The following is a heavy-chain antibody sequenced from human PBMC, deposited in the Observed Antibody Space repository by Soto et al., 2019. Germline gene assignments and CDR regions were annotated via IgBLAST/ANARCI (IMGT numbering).Heavy chain of an antibody. CDR2: SYYSGST. J-gene: IGHJ5*02. Sequence: SETLALTSIVSGGSISSSSYYWGWIRQPPGKGLEWIGSSYYSGSTYYNPSLKSRVTISVDTSKNQFSLKLSSVTAADTAVYYCARQVPAAIRLGWFDPWGQGTLVTASS. CDR3: ARQVPAAIRLGWFDP. D-gene: IGHD2-2*02. CDR1: GGSISSSSYY. V-gene: IGHV4-39*01.